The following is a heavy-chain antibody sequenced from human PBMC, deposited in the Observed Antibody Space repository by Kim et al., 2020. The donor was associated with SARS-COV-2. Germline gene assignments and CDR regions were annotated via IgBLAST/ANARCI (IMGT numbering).Heavy chain of an antibody. D-gene: IGHD1-26*01. J-gene: IGHJ4*02. CDR1: GFTVSSNY. Sequence: GGSLRLSCAASGFTVSSNYMSWVRQAPGKGLEWVSVIYSGGSTYYADSVKGRFTISRDNSKNTLYLQMNSLRAEDTAVYYCARGLEGATTRDYWGQGTLVTVSS. CDR2: IYSGGST. V-gene: IGHV3-66*01. CDR3: ARGLEGATTRDY.